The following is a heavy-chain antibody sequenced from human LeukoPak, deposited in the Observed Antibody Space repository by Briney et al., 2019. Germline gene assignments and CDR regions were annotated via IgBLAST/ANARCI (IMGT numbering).Heavy chain of an antibody. D-gene: IGHD1-26*01. CDR1: GFSFSNSD. J-gene: IGHJ4*02. CDR3: ARKGSQWDLLVDH. CDR2: IGAGADT. Sequence: GGSLRLSCAASGFSFSNSDMHWVRQATGKGLEWVSAIGAGADTYYPDSVKGRFTISRDNAKNSLFLQMNSLRADDTAFYYCARKGSQWDLLVDHWGQGTLVTVSS. V-gene: IGHV3-13*01.